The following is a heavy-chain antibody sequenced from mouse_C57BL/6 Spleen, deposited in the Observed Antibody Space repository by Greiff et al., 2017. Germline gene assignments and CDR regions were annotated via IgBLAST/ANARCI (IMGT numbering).Heavy chain of an antibody. Sequence: EVQVVESGGDLVKPGGSLKLSCAASGFTFSSYGMSWVRQTPDKRLEWVATISSGGSYTYYPDSVKGRFTISRDNAKNTLYLQMSSLKSEDTAMYYCAREEAHATFGYWGQGTTLTVSS. V-gene: IGHV5-6*01. J-gene: IGHJ2*01. D-gene: IGHD3-2*02. CDR2: ISSGGSYT. CDR1: GFTFSSYG. CDR3: AREEAHATFGY.